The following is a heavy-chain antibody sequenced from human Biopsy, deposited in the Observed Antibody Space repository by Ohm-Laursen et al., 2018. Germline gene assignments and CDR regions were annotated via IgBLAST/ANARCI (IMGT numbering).Heavy chain of an antibody. CDR3: ARGYAGLYEAFDF. CDR1: GGSTSSYY. J-gene: IGHJ3*01. V-gene: IGHV4-59*07. Sequence: SDTLSLTCTVSGGSTSSYYWSWIRQPPGKGLEWIGNIYNDVSTKYNPSLRSRVTISADKSANQFSLKLRSVTAADTAVYYCARGYAGLYEAFDFWAKGQWSPSLQ. CDR2: IYNDVST. D-gene: IGHD5-18*01.